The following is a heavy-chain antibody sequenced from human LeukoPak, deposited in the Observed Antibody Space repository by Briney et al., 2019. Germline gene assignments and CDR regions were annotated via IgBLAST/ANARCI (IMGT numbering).Heavy chain of an antibody. V-gene: IGHV4-59*01. J-gene: IGHJ5*02. Sequence: SETLSLTCTVSGGSISSYYWSWIRQPPGKGLEWIGYIYYSGSTNYNPSLKSRVTISVDTSKNQFSLKLSSVTAADTAVYYCAREKYYEILTGPSLNWFDPWGQGTLVTVSS. D-gene: IGHD3-9*01. CDR3: AREKYYEILTGPSLNWFDP. CDR1: GGSISSYY. CDR2: IYYSGST.